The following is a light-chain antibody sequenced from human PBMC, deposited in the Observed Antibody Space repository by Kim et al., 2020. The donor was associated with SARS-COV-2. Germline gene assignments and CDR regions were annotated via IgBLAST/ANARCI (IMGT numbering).Light chain of an antibody. Sequence: ASTGDRVTITCRASQGISIYLDWYQKKPGKAPKLLIYAASTLQSGVPSRFSGSGSGTDFTLTISCLQSEDFATYYCQQYYSYPLTFGGGTKVDIK. CDR3: QQYYSYPLT. CDR2: AAS. J-gene: IGKJ4*01. CDR1: QGISIY. V-gene: IGKV1-8*01.